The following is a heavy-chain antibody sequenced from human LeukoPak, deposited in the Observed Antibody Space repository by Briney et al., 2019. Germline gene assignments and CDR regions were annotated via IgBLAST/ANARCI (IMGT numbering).Heavy chain of an antibody. Sequence: GASVKVSCKASGYTFTGYYMHWVRQAPGQGLEWMGWINPNSGGTNYAQKFQGRVTMTRDTSISTAYMELSRLRSDDTAVYYCARGPEGYCSGGSCHRWFDPWGQGTLVTVSS. CDR3: ARGPEGYCSGGSCHRWFDP. CDR1: GYTFTGYY. J-gene: IGHJ5*02. V-gene: IGHV1-2*02. D-gene: IGHD2-15*01. CDR2: INPNSGGT.